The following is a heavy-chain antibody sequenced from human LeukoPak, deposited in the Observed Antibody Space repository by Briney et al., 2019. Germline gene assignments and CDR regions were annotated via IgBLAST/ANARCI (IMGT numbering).Heavy chain of an antibody. J-gene: IGHJ4*02. CDR2: IYPGDSDT. D-gene: IGHD6-19*01. CDR1: GYSFTSCW. Sequence: GESLKISCKGSGYSFTSCWIGWVRQMPGKGLEWMGIIYPGDSDTRYSPSFQGQVTISADKSISTAYLQWSSLKASDTAMYYCARQIGYSSGWYPFDYWGQGTLVTVSS. CDR3: ARQIGYSSGWYPFDY. V-gene: IGHV5-51*01.